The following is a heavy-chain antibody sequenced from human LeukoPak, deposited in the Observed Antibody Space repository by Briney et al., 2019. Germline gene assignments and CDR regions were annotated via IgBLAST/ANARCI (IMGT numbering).Heavy chain of an antibody. V-gene: IGHV4-39*07. CDR3: ARDKGRSWFDP. D-gene: IGHD2-15*01. CDR2: IYDSGST. J-gene: IGHJ5*02. Sequence: PSETLSLTCTVSGGSISSSSYYWGWIRQPPGKGLEWIGSIYDSGSTYYNPSLKRRVTISVDTSKNQFSLKLSSVTAADKAVYYCARDKGRSWFDPWGQGTLVTVSS. CDR1: GGSISSSSYY.